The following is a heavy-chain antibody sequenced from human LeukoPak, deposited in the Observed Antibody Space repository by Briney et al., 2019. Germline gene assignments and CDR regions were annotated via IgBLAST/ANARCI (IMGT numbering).Heavy chain of an antibody. V-gene: IGHV4-34*01. Sequence: SETLSLTCAVYGGSFSGYYWSWIRQPPGKGLEWIGEINHSGSTNYNPSLKSRVTISVDTSKNQFSLKLSSVTAADTAVYYCARHVNYDYVWGSYRISFDYWGQGTLVTVSS. CDR1: GGSFSGYY. CDR3: ARHVNYDYVWGSYRISFDY. D-gene: IGHD3-16*02. J-gene: IGHJ4*02. CDR2: INHSGST.